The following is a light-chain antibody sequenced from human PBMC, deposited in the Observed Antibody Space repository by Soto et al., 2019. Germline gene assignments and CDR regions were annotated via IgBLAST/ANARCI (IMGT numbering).Light chain of an antibody. V-gene: IGLV2-14*01. CDR2: DVS. J-gene: IGLJ2*01. CDR1: SSDVGGYNY. Sequence: QSALTQPASVSGSPGQSITISCTGTSSDVGGYNYVSWYQQHPGTAPKLMIYDVSNRPSGVSNRFSGSKSGNTASLTISGRQAEDEADYYCSSYTSSSTYVVFGGGTKLTVL. CDR3: SSYTSSSTYVV.